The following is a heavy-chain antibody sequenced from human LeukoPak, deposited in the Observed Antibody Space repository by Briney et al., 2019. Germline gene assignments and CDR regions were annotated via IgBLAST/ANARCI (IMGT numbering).Heavy chain of an antibody. Sequence: SETLSLTCTVSGYSISSDYYWGWIRQPPGKGLEWIGSIHHSGRTYYNPSLKSRVTISVDTSKNQFSLKLSSVTAADTAVYYCVVREVLLWFGEFPRPFDPWGQGTLVTVSS. CDR2: IHHSGRT. D-gene: IGHD3-10*01. CDR1: GYSISSDYY. J-gene: IGHJ5*02. CDR3: VVREVLLWFGEFPRPFDP. V-gene: IGHV4-38-2*02.